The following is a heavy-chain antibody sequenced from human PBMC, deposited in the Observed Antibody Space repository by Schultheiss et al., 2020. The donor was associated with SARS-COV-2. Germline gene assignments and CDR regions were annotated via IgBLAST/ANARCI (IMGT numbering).Heavy chain of an antibody. CDR2: ISGSGGST. J-gene: IGHJ5*02. CDR3: VRERGYSGYDLVA. CDR1: GFTFSSYD. V-gene: IGHV3-23*01. Sequence: GGSLRLSCAASGFTFSSYDMHWVRQATGKGLEWVSAISGSGGSTYYADSVKGRFTISRDNSKNTVYLEMNNLTAEDTAVYYCVRERGYSGYDLVAWGQGTLVTVSS. D-gene: IGHD5-12*01.